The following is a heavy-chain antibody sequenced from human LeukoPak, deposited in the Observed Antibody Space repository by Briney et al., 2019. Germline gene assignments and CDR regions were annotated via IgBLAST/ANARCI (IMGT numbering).Heavy chain of an antibody. J-gene: IGHJ4*02. D-gene: IGHD2-15*01. CDR2: IDPNDGST. V-gene: IGHV1-46*01. CDR1: GYTFSSYY. Sequence: ASAKVSCKASGYTFSSYYMRWARQAPGQGLEWVGRIDPNDGSTIYARNLQGRVTMTSDTSTSTVYMELSSLRSEDTAVYYCARGGPYHGWDYWGQGTLVTVSS. CDR3: ARGGPYHGWDY.